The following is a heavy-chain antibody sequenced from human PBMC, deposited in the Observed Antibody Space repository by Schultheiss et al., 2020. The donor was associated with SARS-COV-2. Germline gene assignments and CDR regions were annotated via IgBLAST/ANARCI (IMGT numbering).Heavy chain of an antibody. CDR1: GGSITSNTYY. CDR3: ARDLYYRSGTYWGSQKFRYFDL. J-gene: IGHJ2*01. CDR2: IYYSGST. D-gene: IGHD3-10*01. V-gene: IGHV4-39*02. Sequence: SETLSLTCSVSGGSITSNTYYWGWIRQPPGKGLEWIGTIYYSGSTYYNPSLKSRVTILVDTSKNQFSLRLSSVTAADTAVYYCARDLYYRSGTYWGSQKFRYFDLWGRGTQGTGSS.